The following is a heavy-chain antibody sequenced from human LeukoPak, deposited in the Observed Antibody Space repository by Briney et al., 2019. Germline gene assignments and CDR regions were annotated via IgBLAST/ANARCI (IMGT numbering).Heavy chain of an antibody. J-gene: IGHJ4*02. D-gene: IGHD2-21*02. CDR2: ISGSGGST. V-gene: IGHV3-23*01. CDR1: GFTFSSYA. CDR3: ARGRSIVVVTAILDY. Sequence: GGSLRLSCAASGFTFSSYAMSWVRQAPGKGLEWVSAISGSGGSTYYADSVKGRFTISRDNSKNTLYLQMNSLRAEDTAVYYCARGRSIVVVTAILDYWGQGTLVTVSS.